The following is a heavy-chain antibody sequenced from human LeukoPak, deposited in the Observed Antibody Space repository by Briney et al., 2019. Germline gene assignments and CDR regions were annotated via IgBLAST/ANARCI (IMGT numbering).Heavy chain of an antibody. D-gene: IGHD6-19*01. Sequence: GGSLRLSCAASGFTVSSNYMSWVRQAPGKGLEWVSLIYRGGSTYYADSVTGRFTISRDYSKNALCLQMNSLRAEDTAVYYCARDPGRYSSGWLKAEDAFDIWGQGTMVTVSS. CDR2: IYRGGST. CDR3: ARDPGRYSSGWLKAEDAFDI. J-gene: IGHJ3*02. CDR1: GFTVSSNY. V-gene: IGHV3-66*01.